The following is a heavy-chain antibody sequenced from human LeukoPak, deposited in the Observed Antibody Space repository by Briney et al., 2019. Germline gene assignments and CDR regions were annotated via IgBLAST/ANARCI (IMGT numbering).Heavy chain of an antibody. D-gene: IGHD6-13*01. J-gene: IGHJ4*02. CDR1: GFTFDDYA. V-gene: IGHV3-9*01. CDR3: ANSPSSSGTNY. CDR2: ISWNSGSI. Sequence: GGSLRLSCAASGFTFDDYAMHWVRQAPGKGLEWVSGISWNSGSIGYADSVKGRFTISRDNSKNTLYLQMNSLRAEDTAVYYCANSPSSSGTNYWGQGTLVTVSS.